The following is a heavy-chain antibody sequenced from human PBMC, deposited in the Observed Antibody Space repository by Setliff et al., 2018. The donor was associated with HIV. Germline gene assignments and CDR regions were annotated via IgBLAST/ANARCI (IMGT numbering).Heavy chain of an antibody. CDR2: IQRNADGGTT. CDR3: VGAFLGF. Sequence: GESLKISCVVSGGSEFTFSDVWMSWVRQAPGKGLEWIGHIQRNADGGTTLYGAPVKGRFTISRDDLRSTLFLQMNALETEDTAMYYCVGAFLGFWGRGTLVTVSS. J-gene: IGHJ4*02. V-gene: IGHV3-15*01. D-gene: IGHD3-10*01. CDR1: GGSEFTFSDVW.